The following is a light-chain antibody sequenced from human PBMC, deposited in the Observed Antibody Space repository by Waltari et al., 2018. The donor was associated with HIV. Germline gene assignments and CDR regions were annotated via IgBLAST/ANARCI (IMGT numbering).Light chain of an antibody. CDR1: QSLLYRASSY. V-gene: IGKV4-1*01. CDR3: QQYSSPLHT. CDR2: WAS. Sequence: DIVLTQSPKYLDVSLRGRAALNCKFSQSLLYRASSYLAGYQQKLGQPPLLLISWASTRESGVPGRFAGGAAGRNFTLTISSLQPEDVAVYDCQQYSSPLHTFGPGTKVGI. J-gene: IGKJ3*01.